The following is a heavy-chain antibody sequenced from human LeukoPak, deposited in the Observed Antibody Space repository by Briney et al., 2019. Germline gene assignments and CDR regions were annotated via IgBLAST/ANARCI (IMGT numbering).Heavy chain of an antibody. CDR2: IYISGST. CDR3: ARGYSSSWSHIAQPTEYFQH. CDR1: DVSFSGYY. D-gene: IGHD6-13*01. J-gene: IGHJ1*01. Sequence: PSETLSLTCAVYDVSFSGYYWSWIRQPAGKGLEWIGRIYISGSTNYNPSLKSRVTMSVDTSKNQFSLKLSSVTAADTAVYYCARGYSSSWSHIAQPTEYFQHWGQGTLVTVSS. V-gene: IGHV4-59*10.